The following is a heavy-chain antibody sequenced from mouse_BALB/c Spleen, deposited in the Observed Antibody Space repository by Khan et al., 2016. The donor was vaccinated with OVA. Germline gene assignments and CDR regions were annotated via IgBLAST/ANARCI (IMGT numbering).Heavy chain of an antibody. Sequence: EVKLEVSGPGLVKPSQSLSLTCTVTGYSLTSNYAWNWIRQFPGNKLEWMGYINYSGSTSYTPSLKSRISIPRTTSKNQFFLQLNSVPTEDTATYFCARGRAYWGQGTLVTVSA. CDR1: GYSLTSNYA. CDR3: ARGRAY. CDR2: INYSGST. V-gene: IGHV3-2*02. J-gene: IGHJ3*01. D-gene: IGHD3-3*01.